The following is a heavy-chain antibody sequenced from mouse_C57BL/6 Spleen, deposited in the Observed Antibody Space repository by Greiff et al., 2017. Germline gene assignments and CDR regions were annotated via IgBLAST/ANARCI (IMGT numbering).Heavy chain of an antibody. CDR2: INPNNGGT. V-gene: IGHV1-18*01. CDR3: GRGGYYDAVDY. Sequence: EVKLQESGPELVKPGASVKISCKASGYTFTDYNMDWVKQSHGKSLEWIGDINPNNGGTIYNQKFKGKATLTVDKSSSTAYMELRSLTSEDTAVYYCGRGGYYDAVDYWGKGTTVTVSS. CDR1: GYTFTDYN. J-gene: IGHJ4*01. D-gene: IGHD2-2*01.